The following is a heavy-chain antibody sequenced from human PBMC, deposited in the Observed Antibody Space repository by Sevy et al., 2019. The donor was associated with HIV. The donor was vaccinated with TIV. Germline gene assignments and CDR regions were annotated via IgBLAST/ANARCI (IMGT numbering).Heavy chain of an antibody. CDR3: ARDTVTYFDY. CDR1: GFTFSSYA. CDR2: ISYDGSNK. V-gene: IGHV3-30-3*01. D-gene: IGHD4-17*01. J-gene: IGHJ4*02. Sequence: GGSLRLSCAASGFTFSSYAMHWVRQAPGKGLEWVAVISYDGSNKYYADSVKGRFTTSIDNSKNTLYLQMNSLRAEDTAVYYCARDTVTYFDYWGQGTLVTVSS.